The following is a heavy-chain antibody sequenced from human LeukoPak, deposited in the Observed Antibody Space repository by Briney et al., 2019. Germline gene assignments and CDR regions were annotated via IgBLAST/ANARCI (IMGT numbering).Heavy chain of an antibody. CDR2: MNPNRGNT. J-gene: IGHJ3*02. Sequence: ASVNVSYKASGYTFTSCDINWVRQASGQGLEWTGWMNPNRGNTGYAQKFQGRVTMIRNTSISTAYMELSSLRSEDTAVYYCARTPIRFLEWLLSNAFDIWGQGTMVTVSS. CDR3: ARTPIRFLEWLLSNAFDI. D-gene: IGHD3-3*01. V-gene: IGHV1-8*01. CDR1: GYTFTSCD.